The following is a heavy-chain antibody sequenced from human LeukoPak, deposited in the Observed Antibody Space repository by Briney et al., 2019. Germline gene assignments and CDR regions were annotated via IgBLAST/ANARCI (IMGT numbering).Heavy chain of an antibody. Sequence: ASVKVSCKASGGTFSSYAISWVRQAPGQGLEWTGGIIPIFGTANYAQKFQGRVTITADESTCTAYMELSSLRSEDTAVYYCARALRYSYGETFDYWGQGTLVTVSS. CDR2: IIPIFGTA. CDR1: GGTFSSYA. D-gene: IGHD5-18*01. CDR3: ARALRYSYGETFDY. J-gene: IGHJ4*02. V-gene: IGHV1-69*13.